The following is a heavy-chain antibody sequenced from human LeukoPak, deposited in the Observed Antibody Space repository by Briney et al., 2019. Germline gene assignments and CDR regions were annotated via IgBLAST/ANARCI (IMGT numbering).Heavy chain of an antibody. CDR3: VRDDNWVMGFDY. J-gene: IGHJ4*02. CDR1: GVSISSNY. Sequence: PSETLSLTCTVSGVSISSNYWSWIRQPPGEGLECIGYIFNSADIRYNPSLQRRVTISVDTSKNQFSLKLRSVTAADTAVFYCVRDDNWVMGFDYWGQGILVIVSS. D-gene: IGHD3-16*01. CDR2: IFNSADI. V-gene: IGHV4-59*12.